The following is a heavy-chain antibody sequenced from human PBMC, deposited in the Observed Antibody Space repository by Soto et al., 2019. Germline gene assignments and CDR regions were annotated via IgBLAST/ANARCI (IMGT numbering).Heavy chain of an antibody. CDR2: INPNSGGT. Sequence: QVQLVQSGAEVKKPGASVKVSCKASGYTFTGYYMHWVRQAPGQGLEWMGWINPNSGGTNYAQKFQGWVTMTRDTSIRTAYMELSRLRSDDTAVYYCARDSAQLGEWLRRYYFYYGMDVWGQGTTVTVSS. CDR3: ARDSAQLGEWLRRYYFYYGMDV. D-gene: IGHD5-12*01. V-gene: IGHV1-2*04. CDR1: GYTFTGYY. J-gene: IGHJ6*02.